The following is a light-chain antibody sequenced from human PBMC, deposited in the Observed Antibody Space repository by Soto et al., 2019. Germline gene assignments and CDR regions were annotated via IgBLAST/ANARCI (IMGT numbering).Light chain of an antibody. Sequence: QSVLTQPPSVSGAPGQRVTISCTGSSSNIGAGYDVHWYQQLPGTAPKLLIYGNSNRPSGVPDRFSGSKSGTSASLALTGLEAEDESDYYCQSYDSSLSGVVFGGRTKATVL. CDR3: QSYDSSLSGVV. CDR1: SSNIGAGYD. V-gene: IGLV1-40*01. CDR2: GNS. J-gene: IGLJ2*01.